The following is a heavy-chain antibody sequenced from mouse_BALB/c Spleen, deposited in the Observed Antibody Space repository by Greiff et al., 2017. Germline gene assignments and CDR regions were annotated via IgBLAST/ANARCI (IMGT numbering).Heavy chain of an antibody. CDR2: ISDGGSYT. CDR1: GFTFSDYY. Sequence: EVQGVESGGGLVKPGGSLKLSCAASGFTFSDYYMYWVRQTPEKRLEWVATISDGGSYTYYPDSVKGRFTISRDNAKNNLYLQMSSLKSEDTAMYYCARGSPFAYWGQGTLVTVSA. J-gene: IGHJ3*01. CDR3: ARGSPFAY. V-gene: IGHV5-4*02.